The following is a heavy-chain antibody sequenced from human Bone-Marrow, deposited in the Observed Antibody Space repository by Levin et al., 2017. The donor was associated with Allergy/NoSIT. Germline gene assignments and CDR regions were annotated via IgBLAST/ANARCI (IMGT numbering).Heavy chain of an antibody. D-gene: IGHD3-22*01. J-gene: IGHJ4*02. CDR2: IWYDGSNK. CDR1: GFTFSSYG. V-gene: IGHV3-33*01. CDR3: ARDSYYYDSSGYYDY. Sequence: GGSLRLSCAASGFTFSSYGMHWVRQAPGKGLEWVAVIWYDGSNKYYADSVKGRFTISRDNSKNTLYLQMNSLRAEDTAVYYCARDSYYYDSSGYYDYWGQGTLVTVSS.